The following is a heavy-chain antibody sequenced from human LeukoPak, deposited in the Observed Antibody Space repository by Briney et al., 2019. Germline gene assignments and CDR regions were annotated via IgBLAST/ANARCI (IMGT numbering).Heavy chain of an antibody. CDR1: GYTFTSYY. V-gene: IGHV3-30*04. Sequence: SCKASGYTFTSYYMHWVRQAPGKGLEWVAVISYDGSNKYYADSVKGRFTISRDNSKNTLYLQMNSLRAEDTAVYYCAREGSSGADYWGQGTLVTVSS. CDR3: AREGSSGADY. CDR2: ISYDGSNK. J-gene: IGHJ4*02. D-gene: IGHD6-19*01.